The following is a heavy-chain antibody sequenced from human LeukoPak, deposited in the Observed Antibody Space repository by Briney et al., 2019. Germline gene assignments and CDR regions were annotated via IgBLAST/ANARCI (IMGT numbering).Heavy chain of an antibody. Sequence: GGSLRLSCAASGFTFSNAWMSWVRQAPGKGLEWVGRIKRKTDGGTTDYAAPVKGRFTISRDDSKNTLYLQMNSLKTEDTAVYYCTTDRIYDILTGYYTTDYWGQGTLVTVSS. V-gene: IGHV3-15*01. CDR3: TTDRIYDILTGYYTTDY. J-gene: IGHJ4*02. D-gene: IGHD3-9*01. CDR2: IKRKTDGGTT. CDR1: GFTFSNAW.